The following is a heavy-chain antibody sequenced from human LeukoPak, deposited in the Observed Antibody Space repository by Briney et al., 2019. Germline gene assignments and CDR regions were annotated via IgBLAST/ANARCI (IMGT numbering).Heavy chain of an antibody. D-gene: IGHD1-26*01. CDR1: VYTFTGYY. Sequence: ASVKVSCKASVYTFTGYYMHWVRQAPGQGLEWMGWINPNIGGTNYAQKFQGRVTMTRDTSISTAYMELSRLRSDDTAVYYCARVHAAHIVGATGHAPSRAFDIWGQGTMVTVPS. CDR3: ARVHAAHIVGATGHAPSRAFDI. CDR2: INPNIGGT. V-gene: IGHV1-2*02. J-gene: IGHJ3*02.